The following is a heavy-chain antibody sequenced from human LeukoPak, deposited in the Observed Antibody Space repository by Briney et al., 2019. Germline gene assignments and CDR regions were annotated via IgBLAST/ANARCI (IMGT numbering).Heavy chain of an antibody. CDR3: ARAPPTWYYYGSGSHDAFDI. CDR1: GGSIDAYY. V-gene: IGHV4-4*07. CDR2: MFTSGDT. Sequence: SETLSLTCTVSGGSIDAYYWTWIRQPGDKRLEWLGRMFTSGDTYYNPSLRGRLTISLDTAKNQIFLKLTSVTAADTAVYNCARAPPTWYYYGSGSHDAFDIWGQGTMVTVSS. D-gene: IGHD3-10*01. J-gene: IGHJ3*02.